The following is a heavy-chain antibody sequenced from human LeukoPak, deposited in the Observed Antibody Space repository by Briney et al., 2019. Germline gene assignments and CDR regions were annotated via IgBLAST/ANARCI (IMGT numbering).Heavy chain of an antibody. CDR3: ARSHWGSPFWFDY. V-gene: IGHV4-39*07. D-gene: IGHD7-27*01. J-gene: IGHJ4*02. CDR1: GGSISSSSYY. CDR2: IYYSGST. Sequence: SETLSLTCTVSGGSISSSSYYWGWIRQPPGKGLEWIGSIYYSGSTYYNPSLKSRVTISVDTSKNQFSLKLSSVTAADTAVYYCARSHWGSPFWFDYWGQGTLVTVSS.